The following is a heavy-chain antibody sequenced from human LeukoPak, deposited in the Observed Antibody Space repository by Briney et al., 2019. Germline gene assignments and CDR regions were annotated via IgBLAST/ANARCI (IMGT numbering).Heavy chain of an antibody. CDR2: IKEDGSHI. J-gene: IGHJ4*02. V-gene: IGHV3-7*05. CDR1: GFTFTSYS. CDR3: ARDLDY. Sequence: PGGSLRLSCAASGFTFTSYSMTWVRQAPGRGLEWVARIKEDGSHIYYVDSVKGRFTISGDNAKKSLYLQMNSLRAEDTAVYYCARDLDYWGQGTLVTVSS.